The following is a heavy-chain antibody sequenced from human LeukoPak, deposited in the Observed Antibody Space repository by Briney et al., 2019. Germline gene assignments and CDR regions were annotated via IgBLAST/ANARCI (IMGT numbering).Heavy chain of an antibody. J-gene: IGHJ3*02. CDR2: ISAYNGNT. CDR3: ARVAYYDILTGPRAFDI. CDR1: GYTFTSYG. Sequence: GASVKVSCKASGYTFTSYGISWVRQAPGQGLEWMGWISAYNGNTNYAQKLQGKVTMNTDTSTSTDYMELRSLRSDDAAVYYCARVAYYDILTGPRAFDIWGQGTMVTVSS. D-gene: IGHD3-9*01. V-gene: IGHV1-18*04.